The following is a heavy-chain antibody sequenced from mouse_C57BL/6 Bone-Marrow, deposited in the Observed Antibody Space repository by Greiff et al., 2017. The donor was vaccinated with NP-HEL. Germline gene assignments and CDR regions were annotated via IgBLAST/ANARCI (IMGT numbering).Heavy chain of an antibody. D-gene: IGHD4-1*01. V-gene: IGHV1-55*01. CDR2: IYPGSGST. J-gene: IGHJ3*01. Sequence: QVQLQQPGAELVKPGASVKMSCKASGYTFTSYWITWVKQRPGQGLEWIGDIYPGSGSTNYNEKFKSKATLTVDTSSSTAYMQLSSLTSEDSAVYYCARSEMKWEQEFAYWGQGNLVTVSA. CDR1: GYTFTSYW. CDR3: ARSEMKWEQEFAY.